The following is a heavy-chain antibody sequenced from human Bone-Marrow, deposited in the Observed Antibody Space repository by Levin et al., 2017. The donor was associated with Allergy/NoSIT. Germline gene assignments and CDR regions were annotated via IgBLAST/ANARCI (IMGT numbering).Heavy chain of an antibody. Sequence: PGGSLRLSCAASGFTFSSYGMHWVRQAPGKGLEWVAVISYDGSNKYYADSVKGRFTISRDNSKNTLYLQMNSLRAEDTAVYYCAKALLLWFGEYQDAFDIWGQGTMVTVSS. CDR2: ISYDGSNK. D-gene: IGHD3-10*01. V-gene: IGHV3-30*18. CDR1: GFTFSSYG. J-gene: IGHJ3*02. CDR3: AKALLLWFGEYQDAFDI.